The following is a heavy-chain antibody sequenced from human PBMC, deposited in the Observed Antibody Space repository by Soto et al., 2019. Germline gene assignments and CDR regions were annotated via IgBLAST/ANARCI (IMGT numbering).Heavy chain of an antibody. D-gene: IGHD3-22*01. CDR2: ISSSGSTI. Sequence: LRLSCAASGFTFSDYYMSWIRQAPGKGLEWVSYISSSGSTIYYADSVKGRFTISRDNAKNSLYLQMNSLRAEDTAVYYCARGHDYYDSSGYYYAPISHFDYWGQGTLVTVSS. J-gene: IGHJ4*02. V-gene: IGHV3-11*01. CDR1: GFTFSDYY. CDR3: ARGHDYYDSSGYYYAPISHFDY.